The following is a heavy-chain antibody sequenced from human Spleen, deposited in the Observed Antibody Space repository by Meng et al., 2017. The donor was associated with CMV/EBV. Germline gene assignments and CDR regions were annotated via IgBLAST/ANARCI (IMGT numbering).Heavy chain of an antibody. CDR1: FTGIY. J-gene: IGHJ4*02. D-gene: IGHD3-22*01. Sequence: FTGIYMDCVRQDTGKGLEWIGWMHPYTGGTNYAQKFQGMGTMNRDTSISTAYMDLSGLRSEDTSVYYCARVHYDASGYYSSYFDYWGQGTLVTVSS. CDR2: MHPYTGGT. V-gene: IGHV1-2*02. CDR3: ARVHYDASGYYSSYFDY.